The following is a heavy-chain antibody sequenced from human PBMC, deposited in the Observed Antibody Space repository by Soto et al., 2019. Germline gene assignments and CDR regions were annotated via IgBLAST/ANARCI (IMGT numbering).Heavy chain of an antibody. CDR2: IIPIFGTA. V-gene: IGHV1-69*01. CDR3: ARDRRQLGAAGIYYSFGMDL. D-gene: IGHD6-13*01. CDR1: GGTFSSYA. Sequence: QVQLVQSGAEVKKPGSSVKVSCKASGGTFSSYAISWVRQAPGQGLEWMGGIIPIFGTANYAQKFQGRVTLTPDESTSTAAMEVSSLRSEDTAVYYCARDRRQLGAAGIYYSFGMDLWGQGTKVTVSS. J-gene: IGHJ6*02.